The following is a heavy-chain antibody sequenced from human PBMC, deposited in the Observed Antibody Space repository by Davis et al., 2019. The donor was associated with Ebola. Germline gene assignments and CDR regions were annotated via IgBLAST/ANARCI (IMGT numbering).Heavy chain of an antibody. CDR2: TYSGGST. CDR3: ARGVVVVSTPSGVRYLDY. V-gene: IGHV3-53*01. CDR1: GFTFSDYY. J-gene: IGHJ4*02. Sequence: PGGSLRLSCAASGFTFSDYYMSWIRQAPGKGLEWVSVTYSGGSTYYADSVKGRITISRDNSKNEVHLQMNSLRAEDTAVYYCARGVVVVSTPSGVRYLDYWGQGTLVTVSS. D-gene: IGHD2-15*01.